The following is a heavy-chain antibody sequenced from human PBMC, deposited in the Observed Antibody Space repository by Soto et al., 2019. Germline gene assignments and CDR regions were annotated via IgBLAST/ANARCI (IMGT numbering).Heavy chain of an antibody. Sequence: ASVKVSCKASGYTFTSSGISWVRQAPGQGLEWMGWISAYNGNTNYAQKLQGRVTMTTDTSTSTAYMELRTLRSDDTAVYYCARDYYDISGYFPPYAFDIRGQGTRVTVSS. D-gene: IGHD3-22*01. V-gene: IGHV1-18*01. CDR1: GYTFTSSG. J-gene: IGHJ3*02. CDR2: ISAYNGNT. CDR3: ARDYYDISGYFPPYAFDI.